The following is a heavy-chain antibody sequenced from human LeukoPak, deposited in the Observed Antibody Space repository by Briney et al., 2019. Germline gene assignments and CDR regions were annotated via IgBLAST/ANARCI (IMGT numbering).Heavy chain of an antibody. CDR2: IHYSGST. Sequence: TSETLSLTCTVSGVSISSRSYYWGWVRQPPGKGLEWTGSIHYSGSTYYDASFKSRVTMSVDTSKNQFSLKLSSVTAADTAVYYCARHYRGALAGTMGAFDIWGQGTVVTVSS. D-gene: IGHD6-19*01. J-gene: IGHJ3*02. V-gene: IGHV4-39*01. CDR3: ARHYRGALAGTMGAFDI. CDR1: GVSISSRSYY.